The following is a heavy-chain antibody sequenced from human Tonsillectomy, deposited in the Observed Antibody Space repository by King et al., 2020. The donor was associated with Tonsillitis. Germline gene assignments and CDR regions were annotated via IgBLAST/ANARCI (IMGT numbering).Heavy chain of an antibody. J-gene: IGHJ4*02. V-gene: IGHV1-69*04. D-gene: IGHD2-8*01. CDR1: VGSFSNYA. CDR3: AGDLFQNVLKSPTGSDL. CDR2: IIPILGMR. Sequence: QLVQSGAEVKKPGASVNVSCKASVGSFSNYALNWVRQAPGRGLEWMGRIIPILGMRNYAQKFQGRVTITADKSTSTAYMELNTLRSEDTAVYYCAGDLFQNVLKSPTGSDLWGQGTLVTVSS.